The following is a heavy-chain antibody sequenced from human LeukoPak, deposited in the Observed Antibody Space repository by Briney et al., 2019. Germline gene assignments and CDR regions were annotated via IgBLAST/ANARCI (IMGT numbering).Heavy chain of an antibody. J-gene: IGHJ3*02. V-gene: IGHV3-74*01. CDR3: ATPSVHPEAFDI. Sequence: PGGSLRLSCAASGFTFSSYWMHWVRQAPGKGLVWVSRINSDGSSTSYADSVKGRFTISRDNAKSTLYLQMNSLRAEDTAVYYCATPSVHPEAFDIWGQGTMVTVSS. CDR2: INSDGSST. D-gene: IGHD1-1*01. CDR1: GFTFSSYW.